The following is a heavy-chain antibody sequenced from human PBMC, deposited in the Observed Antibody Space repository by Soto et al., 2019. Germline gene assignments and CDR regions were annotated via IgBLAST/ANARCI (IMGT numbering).Heavy chain of an antibody. CDR2: ISAYNGNT. V-gene: IGHV1-18*01. Sequence: ASVKVSCKASGYTFTSYGISWVRQAPGQGLEWMGWISAYNGNTNYAQKLQGRVTMTTDTSTSTAYVELRSLRSDDTAVYYCARLTGDSDYYYMDVWGKGTTVTVSS. CDR3: ARLTGDSDYYYMDV. J-gene: IGHJ6*03. CDR1: GYTFTSYG. D-gene: IGHD7-27*01.